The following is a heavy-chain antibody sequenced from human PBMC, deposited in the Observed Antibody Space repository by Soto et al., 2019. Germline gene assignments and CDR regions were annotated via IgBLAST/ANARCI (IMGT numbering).Heavy chain of an antibody. D-gene: IGHD2-2*01. CDR3: ARHGIVVVPAAYYYYGMDV. CDR2: IYPGDSDT. CDR1: GHSFTSYW. Sequence: PGESLKISCKGSGHSFTSYWIGWVRQMPGKGLGWMGIIYPGDSDTRYSPSFQGQVTISADKSISTAYLQWSSLKASDTAMYYCARHGIVVVPAAYYYYGMDVWGQGTTVTVSS. V-gene: IGHV5-51*01. J-gene: IGHJ6*02.